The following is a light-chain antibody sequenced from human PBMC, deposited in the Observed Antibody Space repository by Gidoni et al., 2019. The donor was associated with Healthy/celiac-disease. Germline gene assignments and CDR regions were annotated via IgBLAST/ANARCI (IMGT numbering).Light chain of an antibody. V-gene: IGLV2-11*01. Sequence: QSALTHPRSVSGSPGQSVTISCTGTSSDVGGYNYVSWYQQHPGKAPKLMIYDVSKRPSGVPDRFAGSKSGNTASLTISGLQAEDEADYYCCSYAGSYPLFGGGTKLTVL. J-gene: IGLJ2*01. CDR3: CSYAGSYPL. CDR2: DVS. CDR1: SSDVGGYNY.